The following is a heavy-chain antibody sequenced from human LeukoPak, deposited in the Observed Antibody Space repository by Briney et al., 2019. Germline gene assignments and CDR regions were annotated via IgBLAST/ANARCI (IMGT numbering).Heavy chain of an antibody. V-gene: IGHV1-8*01. Sequence: SVKVSCKASGYTFTSYDINWVRQATGQGLEWMGWMNPNSGNTGYAQKFQGRVAMTRNTSISTAYMELSSLRSEDTAVYYCARGLKTAYYDFWSGRAKYYYYMDVWGKGTTVTVSS. J-gene: IGHJ6*03. CDR1: GYTFTSYD. D-gene: IGHD3-3*01. CDR2: MNPNSGNT. CDR3: ARGLKTAYYDFWSGRAKYYYYMDV.